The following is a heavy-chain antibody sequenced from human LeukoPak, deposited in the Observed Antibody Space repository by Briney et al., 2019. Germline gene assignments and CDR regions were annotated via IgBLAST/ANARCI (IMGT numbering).Heavy chain of an antibody. V-gene: IGHV1-8*01. Sequence: ASVKVSCKASGYTFTSYDINCVQQATGQGLEWMEWMNPNSGNTGYAQKFQGRVTMTRNTSISTAYMELSSLRSEDTAVYYCARMVVVPAAITDYYYYGMDVWGQGTTVTVSS. D-gene: IGHD2-2*02. CDR3: ARMVVVPAAITDYYYYGMDV. CDR1: GYTFTSYD. CDR2: MNPNSGNT. J-gene: IGHJ6*02.